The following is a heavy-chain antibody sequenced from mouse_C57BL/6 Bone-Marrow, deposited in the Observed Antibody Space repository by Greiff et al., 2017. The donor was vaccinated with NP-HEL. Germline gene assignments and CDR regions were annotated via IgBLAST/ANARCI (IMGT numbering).Heavy chain of an antibody. CDR1: GYTFTDYN. V-gene: IGHV1-22*01. J-gene: IGHJ3*01. CDR2: INPNNGGT. Sequence: EVQLVESGPELVKPGASVKMSCKASGYTFTDYNMHWVKQSHGKSLEWIGDINPNNGGTSYNQKFKGKATLTVNKSSSTAYMELRSLTSEDSAVYYCARGGGYYGSSYTAWFAYWGQGTLVTVSA. CDR3: ARGGGYYGSSYTAWFAY. D-gene: IGHD1-1*01.